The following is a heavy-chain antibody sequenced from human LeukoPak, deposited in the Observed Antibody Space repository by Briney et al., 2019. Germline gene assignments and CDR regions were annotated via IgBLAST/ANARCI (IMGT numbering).Heavy chain of an antibody. CDR2: ISSSSSTI. CDR3: ARSGARGFGVSWFDP. Sequence: SGGSLRLSCAASGFTFSSYSMNWVRQAPGKGLEWVSYISSSSSTIYYADSVKGRFTISRDNAKNSLYLQMNSLRAEDTAVYYCARSGARGFGVSWFDPWGQGTLVTVSS. V-gene: IGHV3-48*04. CDR1: GFTFSSYS. J-gene: IGHJ5*02. D-gene: IGHD3-10*01.